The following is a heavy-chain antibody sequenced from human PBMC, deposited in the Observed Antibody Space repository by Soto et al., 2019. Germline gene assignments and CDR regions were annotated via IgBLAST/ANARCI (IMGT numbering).Heavy chain of an antibody. V-gene: IGHV4-4*02. D-gene: IGHD2-21*02. CDR2: IYHSGRT. CDR3: ARDLWGYCGTDCYPLDV. J-gene: IGHJ6*02. CDR1: GGSISSSNW. Sequence: SETLSLTCAVSGGSISSSNWWSWIRQPPGKGREGIGEIYHSGRTNYNPPFKRRGTISEDTAKKQFSLKLNSVTAADTALYYCARDLWGYCGTDCYPLDVWGQGTTVTVSS.